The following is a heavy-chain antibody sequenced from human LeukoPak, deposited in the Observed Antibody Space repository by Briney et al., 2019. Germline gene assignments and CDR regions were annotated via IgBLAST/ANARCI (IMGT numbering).Heavy chain of an antibody. D-gene: IGHD6-19*01. Sequence: GASVKVSCKASGYTFTSYYMHWVRQAPGQGLEWMGIINPSGGSTSYAQKFQGRATMTRDMSTSTVYMELSSLRSEDTAVYYCARTLSSGSSDYYYYYYMDVWGKGTTVTVSS. CDR1: GYTFTSYY. J-gene: IGHJ6*03. CDR2: INPSGGST. CDR3: ARTLSSGSSDYYYYYYMDV. V-gene: IGHV1-46*01.